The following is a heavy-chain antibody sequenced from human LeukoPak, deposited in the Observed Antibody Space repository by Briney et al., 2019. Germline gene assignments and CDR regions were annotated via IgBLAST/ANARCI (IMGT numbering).Heavy chain of an antibody. CDR1: GDSVSSNSVT. CDR2: AYYRSTWYN. Sequence: SQTLSLTCAISGDSVSSNSVTWNWIRQSPSRGLEWLGRAYYRSTWYNDYAVSVRGRITVNPDTSKNQFSLQLNSVAPEDTAVYYCARDHGGLDYWGQGTVVTVSS. V-gene: IGHV6-1*01. CDR3: ARDHGGLDY. J-gene: IGHJ4*02.